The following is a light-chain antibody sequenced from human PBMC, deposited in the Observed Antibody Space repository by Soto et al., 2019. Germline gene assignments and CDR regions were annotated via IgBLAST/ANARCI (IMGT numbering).Light chain of an antibody. CDR2: EVS. V-gene: IGLV2-23*02. CDR3: CSYAGSDV. J-gene: IGLJ1*01. Sequence: QSALTQPASVSGSPGQSITISCTGTSSDVGSYNIVSWYQQHPGKAPKLMIHEVSKRPSGVSNRFSGSKSGNTASLTISGLQAEDEADYYCCSYAGSDVFGTGTKLTVL. CDR1: SSDVGSYNI.